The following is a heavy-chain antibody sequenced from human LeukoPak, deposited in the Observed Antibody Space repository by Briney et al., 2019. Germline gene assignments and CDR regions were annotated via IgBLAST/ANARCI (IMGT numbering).Heavy chain of an antibody. CDR2: IYTSGST. D-gene: IGHD2-15*01. J-gene: IGHJ3*02. CDR3: ASTVVTRIGYAFDI. Sequence: SETLSLTCTVSGGSISSYYWGWIRQPAGKGLEWIGRIYTSGSTNYNPSLKSRVTMSVDTSKNQFSLKLSSVTAADTAVYYCASTVVTRIGYAFDIWGQGTMVTVSS. CDR1: GGSISSYY. V-gene: IGHV4-4*07.